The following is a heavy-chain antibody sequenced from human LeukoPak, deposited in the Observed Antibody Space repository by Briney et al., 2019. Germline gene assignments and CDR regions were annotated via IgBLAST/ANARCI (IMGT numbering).Heavy chain of an antibody. CDR1: GFTFSSYA. D-gene: IGHD3-22*01. V-gene: IGHV3-23*01. CDR3: AKLDYYDTH. J-gene: IGHJ4*02. CDR2: ITGSSAST. Sequence: GGSLRLSCAASGFTFSSYAMSWVRQAPGKRLEWVSSITGSSASTYYADSVKGRFTISRDNSKNTLYLQMNSLRAEDMAVYFCAKLDYYDTHWGQGTLVTVSS.